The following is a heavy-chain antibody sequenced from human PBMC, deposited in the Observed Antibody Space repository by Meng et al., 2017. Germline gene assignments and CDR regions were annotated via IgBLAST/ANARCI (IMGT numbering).Heavy chain of an antibody. CDR2: INHSGST. V-gene: IGHV4-34*01. CDR1: GGSFSGYY. J-gene: IGHJ3*02. D-gene: IGHD3-3*01. Sequence: GSLRLSCAVYGGSFSGYYWSWIRQPPGKGLEWIGEINHSGSTNYNPSLKSRVTISVDTSKNQFSLKLSSVTAADTAVYYCARFRVVPTLSRAFDIWGQGTMVTVSS. CDR3: ARFRVVPTLSRAFDI.